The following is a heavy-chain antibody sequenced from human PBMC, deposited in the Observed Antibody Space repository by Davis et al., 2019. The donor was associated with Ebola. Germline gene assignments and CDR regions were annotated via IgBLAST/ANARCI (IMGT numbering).Heavy chain of an antibody. CDR3: AREDCSGGSCYSLFDY. V-gene: IGHV1-18*01. CDR2: ISAYNGNT. D-gene: IGHD2-15*01. CDR1: GYTFTSYG. Sequence: AASVKVSCKASGYTFTSYGISWVRQAPGQGLEWMGWISAYNGNTNYAQKLQGRVTMTTDTSTSTAYMELSRLRSDDTAVYYCAREDCSGGSCYSLFDYWGQGTLVTVSS. J-gene: IGHJ4*02.